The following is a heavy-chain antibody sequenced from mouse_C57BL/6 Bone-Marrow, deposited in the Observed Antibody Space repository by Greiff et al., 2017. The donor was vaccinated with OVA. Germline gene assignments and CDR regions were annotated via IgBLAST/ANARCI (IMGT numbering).Heavy chain of an antibody. V-gene: IGHV1-59*01. CDR3: AREGITTVVATRWYFDV. CDR2: IDPSDSYT. Sequence: VQLQQPGAELVRPGTSVKLSCKASGYTFTSYWMHWVKQRPGQGLEWIGVIDPSDSYTNYNQKFKGKATLTVDTSSSTAYMQLSSLTSEDSAVYYCAREGITTVVATRWYFDVWGTGTTVTVSS. J-gene: IGHJ1*03. CDR1: GYTFTSYW. D-gene: IGHD1-1*01.